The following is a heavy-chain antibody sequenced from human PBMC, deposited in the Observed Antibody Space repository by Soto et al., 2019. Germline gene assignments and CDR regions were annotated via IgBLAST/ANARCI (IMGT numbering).Heavy chain of an antibody. J-gene: IGHJ3*02. V-gene: IGHV5-51*01. CDR3: ARGYRSLADDGFDR. CDR1: GYNFNNYW. D-gene: IGHD5-12*01. Sequence: ESLNISCKGSGYNFNNYWIGWVRQMPGKGLEWMGIIDPSDSDTRYSPPFQGQVTMSADKYMTTAYLQRSSLKASDNAMYYCARGYRSLADDGFDRWGQGKMVTVSS. CDR2: IDPSDSDT.